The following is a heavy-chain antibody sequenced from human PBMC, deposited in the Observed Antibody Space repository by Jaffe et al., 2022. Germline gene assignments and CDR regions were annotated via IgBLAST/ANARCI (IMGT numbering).Heavy chain of an antibody. CDR3: AKAHGYNYLYYFDY. J-gene: IGHJ4*02. Sequence: QVQLVESGGGVVQPGGSLRLSCAASGFTFSSYGMHWVRQAPGKGLEWVAFIRYDGSNKYYADSVKGRFTISRDNSKNTLYLQMNSLRAEDTAVYYCAKAHGYNYLYYFDYWGQGTLVTVSS. V-gene: IGHV3-30*02. CDR1: GFTFSSYG. D-gene: IGHD5-12*01. CDR2: IRYDGSNK.